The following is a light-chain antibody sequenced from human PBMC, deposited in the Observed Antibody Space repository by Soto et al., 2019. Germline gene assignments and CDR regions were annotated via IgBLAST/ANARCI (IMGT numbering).Light chain of an antibody. Sequence: QSVLTQPPSASGTPGQRVTISCSGSSSNIGRNTVNWYQQLPGTAPKLLIYSNNQRPSGVPDRFSGSKSGTSASLAISGLQSEDEADYYCAAWHDNLDAHVVFGGGTKLTVL. CDR3: AAWHDNLDAHVV. V-gene: IGLV1-44*01. CDR1: SSNIGRNT. J-gene: IGLJ2*01. CDR2: SNN.